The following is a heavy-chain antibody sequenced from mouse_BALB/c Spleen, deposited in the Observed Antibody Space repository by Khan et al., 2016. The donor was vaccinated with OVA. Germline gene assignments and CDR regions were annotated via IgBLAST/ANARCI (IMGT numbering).Heavy chain of an antibody. D-gene: IGHD1-2*01. J-gene: IGHJ2*01. CDR1: GYSITSGYG. Sequence: EVKLQESGPGLVKPSQSLSLTCTVTGYSITSGYGWNWIRQFPGNKLEWMCYISYSGSTNYNPSLKSRISITRDTSKNQFFLQLNSVTTEDTATXYCARTARIKYWGQGTTLTVSS. CDR3: ARTARIKY. CDR2: ISYSGST. V-gene: IGHV3-2*02.